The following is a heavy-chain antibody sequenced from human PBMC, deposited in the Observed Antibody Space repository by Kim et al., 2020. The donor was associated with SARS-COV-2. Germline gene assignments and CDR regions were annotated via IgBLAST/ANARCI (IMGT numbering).Heavy chain of an antibody. J-gene: IGHJ6*02. CDR2: ISWNSGSI. CDR3: AKVARNYYYYYGMDV. CDR1: GFTFGDYA. V-gene: IGHV3-9*01. Sequence: GGSLRLSCAASGFTFGDYAMHWVRQAPGKGLELVSGISWNSGSIGYADSVKGRFTISRDNAKNSLYLQMNSLRAEDTALYYCAKVARNYYYYYGMDVWGQGTTVTVSS.